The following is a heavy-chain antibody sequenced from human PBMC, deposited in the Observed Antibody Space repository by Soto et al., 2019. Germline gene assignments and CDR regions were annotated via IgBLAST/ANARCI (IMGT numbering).Heavy chain of an antibody. CDR3: ARALPSYYYYGMDV. CDR1: GGSVSSGGYY. Sequence: QVQLQESGPGLVKPSQTLSLTCTVSGGSVSSGGYYWSWIRQHPGKGLEWIGYISYSGSTYYNPSLKSRPTTSVDTSKNQFSLKLSSVTAADTAVYYCARALPSYYYYGMDVWGQGTTVTVSS. CDR2: ISYSGST. J-gene: IGHJ6*02. V-gene: IGHV4-31*03.